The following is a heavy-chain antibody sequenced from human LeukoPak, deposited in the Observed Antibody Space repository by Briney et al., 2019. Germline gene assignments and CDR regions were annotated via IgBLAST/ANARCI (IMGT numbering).Heavy chain of an antibody. Sequence: PGGSLRLSCAASGFTFSNTAMSWVRQAPGKGLEWLSIISGSGLNAYYADSVKGRFTISRDNAKNSLYLQMNSLRAEDTALYYCAREAAGYCTNGVCRHYDAFDIWGQGTMVTVSS. CDR2: ISGSGLNA. D-gene: IGHD2-8*01. V-gene: IGHV3-23*01. J-gene: IGHJ3*02. CDR1: GFTFSNTA. CDR3: AREAAGYCTNGVCRHYDAFDI.